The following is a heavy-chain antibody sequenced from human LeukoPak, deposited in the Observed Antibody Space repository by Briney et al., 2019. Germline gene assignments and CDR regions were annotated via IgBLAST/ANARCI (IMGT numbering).Heavy chain of an antibody. V-gene: IGHV4-30-2*01. Sequence: SETLSLTCAVSGGSISSGGYSWSWIRQPPGKGLEWIGYIYHSGSTYYNPSLKSRVTISVDRSKNQFSLNLSSVTAADTAMYYCARDFSAGIQLWGHALFVFGLWGQGTMVTVSS. CDR2: IYHSGST. CDR1: GGSISSGGYS. CDR3: ARDFSAGIQLWGHALFVFGL. D-gene: IGHD5-18*01. J-gene: IGHJ3*01.